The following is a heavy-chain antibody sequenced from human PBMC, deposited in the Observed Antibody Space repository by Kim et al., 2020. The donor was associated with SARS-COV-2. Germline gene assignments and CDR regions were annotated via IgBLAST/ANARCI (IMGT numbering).Heavy chain of an antibody. V-gene: IGHV3-23*05. D-gene: IGHD2-2*01. CDR2: VFGSGSGT. CDR1: GFTFRNSA. Sequence: GGSLRLSCAASGFTFRNSAMSWVRQAPGKGLEWVSGVFGSGSGTYYADSVKGRLNISRDNSKKILYLQMNNLRAEDTAVYYCAKHLDVTSVTFYWYFELWRRGTLVAVSS. J-gene: IGHJ2*01. CDR3: AKHLDVTSVTFYWYFEL.